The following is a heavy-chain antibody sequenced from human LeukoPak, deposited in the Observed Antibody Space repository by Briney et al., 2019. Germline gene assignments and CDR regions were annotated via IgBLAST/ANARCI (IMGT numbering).Heavy chain of an antibody. CDR1: GGTFNSYT. Sequence: ASVKVPCKASGGTFNSYTISWVRQAPGQGLEWMGGIIPIFGTAHYAQKFQGRVTITADESTSTAYMEVISLRSEDTAVYYCAREIAVAERWFDPWGQGTLVTVSS. CDR2: IIPIFGTA. V-gene: IGHV1-69*13. D-gene: IGHD6-19*01. J-gene: IGHJ5*02. CDR3: AREIAVAERWFDP.